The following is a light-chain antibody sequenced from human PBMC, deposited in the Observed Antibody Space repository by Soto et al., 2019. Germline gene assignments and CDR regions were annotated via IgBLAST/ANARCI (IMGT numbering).Light chain of an antibody. CDR2: EVS. CDR3: SSYTSSSTLNWV. Sequence: QLVLTQPASVSGSPGQSITISCTGTRSDVGGYNYVSWYQKHPGKAPKVMIYEVSNRPSGVSNGFSGSKSGNTASLTISGLQAEDEADYYCSSYTSSSTLNWVFGGGTKLTVL. J-gene: IGLJ3*02. CDR1: RSDVGGYNY. V-gene: IGLV2-14*01.